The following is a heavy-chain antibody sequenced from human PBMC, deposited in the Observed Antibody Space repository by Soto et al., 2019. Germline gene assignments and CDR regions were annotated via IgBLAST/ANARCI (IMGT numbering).Heavy chain of an antibody. J-gene: IGHJ4*02. CDR2: IYYSGST. D-gene: IGHD1-26*01. CDR3: ARWVGATSFEY. CDR1: GGSISSYY. Sequence: SETLSLTCTVSGGSISSYYWSWIRQPPGKGLEWIGYIYYSGSTYYNPSLKSRVTISVDTSKNQFSLKLSSVTAADTAVYYCARWVGATSFEYWGQGTLVTVSS. V-gene: IGHV4-59*12.